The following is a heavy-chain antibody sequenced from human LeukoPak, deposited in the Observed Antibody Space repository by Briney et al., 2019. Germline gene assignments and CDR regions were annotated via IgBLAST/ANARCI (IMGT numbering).Heavy chain of an antibody. CDR3: ARLKYSSGWYPFDY. V-gene: IGHV4-31*03. CDR2: IYYSGST. J-gene: IGHJ4*02. Sequence: SQTLSLTCTVSGGSISSGGYYWSWIRQHPGKGLEWIGYIYYSGSTYYNPSLNSRVTISLDTSKNQFSLKLSSVTAADTAVYYCARLKYSSGWYPFDYWGQGILVTVSS. D-gene: IGHD6-19*01. CDR1: GGSISSGGYY.